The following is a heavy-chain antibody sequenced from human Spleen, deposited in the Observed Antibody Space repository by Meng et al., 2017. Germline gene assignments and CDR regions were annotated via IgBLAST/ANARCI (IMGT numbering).Heavy chain of an antibody. V-gene: IGHV4-4*02. CDR1: GDSISSNTW. CDR3: TRNSYDSRHYVLGF. CDR2: IYHGGST. Sequence: QAQLQESGPGLLKPSGTLSLPCAVSGDSISSNTWWSWVRQPPGKGLEWIGEIYHGGSTNYIPSIKSRVTISIDKSKNQFSLDLSSVTAADTAVYYCTRNSYDSRHYVLGFWGQGTLVTVSS. D-gene: IGHD3-10*02. J-gene: IGHJ4*02.